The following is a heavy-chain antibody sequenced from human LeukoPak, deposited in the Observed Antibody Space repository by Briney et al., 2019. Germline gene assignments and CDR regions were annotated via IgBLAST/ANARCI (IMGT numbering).Heavy chain of an antibody. CDR2: IYTSGRT. V-gene: IGHV4-61*02. D-gene: IGHD3-22*01. J-gene: IGHJ3*02. Sequence: SETLSLTCTVSGSSISSGSYYWSWIRQPAGKGLGWIGRIYTSGRTNYNPSLKSRVTISVDTSKKQDSLKLSSVTAADTAVYYCARTWIVVVMGAFDIWGQGTMVTVSS. CDR1: GSSISSGSYY. CDR3: ARTWIVVVMGAFDI.